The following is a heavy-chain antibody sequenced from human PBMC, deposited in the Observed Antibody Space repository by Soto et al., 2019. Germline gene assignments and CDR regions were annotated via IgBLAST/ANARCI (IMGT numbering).Heavy chain of an antibody. Sequence: GASVKVSCKASGYTFTGYYMHWVRQAPGQGLEWMGWINPNSGGTNYAQKFQGRVTMTRDTSISTAYMEPSRLRSDDTAVYYCARGWSIAAAGTGANWFDPWGQGTLVTVSS. CDR3: ARGWSIAAAGTGANWFDP. CDR1: GYTFTGYY. D-gene: IGHD6-13*01. J-gene: IGHJ5*02. V-gene: IGHV1-2*02. CDR2: INPNSGGT.